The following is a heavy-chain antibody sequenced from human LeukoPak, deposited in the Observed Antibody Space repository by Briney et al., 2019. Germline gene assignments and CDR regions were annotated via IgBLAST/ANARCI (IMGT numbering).Heavy chain of an antibody. J-gene: IGHJ4*02. CDR1: GFTFNDYY. CDR3: ARDGYCSSTSRYKRDFGGLVDY. D-gene: IGHD2-2*03. Sequence: GGSLRLSCAASGFTFNDYYMSWIRQAPGKGLEWVSYISGAGSTIYYADSVKGRFTISRDNAKNSLYLQMNSLRAEDTAVYYCARDGYCSSTSRYKRDFGGLVDYWGQGTLVTVSS. CDR2: ISGAGSTI. V-gene: IGHV3-11*04.